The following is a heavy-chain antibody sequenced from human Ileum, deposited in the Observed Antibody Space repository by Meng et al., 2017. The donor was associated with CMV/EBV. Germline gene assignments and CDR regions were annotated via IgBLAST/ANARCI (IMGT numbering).Heavy chain of an antibody. CDR1: GFIFSNYW. V-gene: IGHV3-7*01. J-gene: IGHJ6*02. CDR3: ARDSYCSSTSCYFSYYYYGMDV. D-gene: IGHD2-2*01. Sequence: GGSLRLSCVASGFIFSNYWITWVRQGPGTGLERVANINKDGSVDYYVESVKGRFTISRDNAKNTLYLQMNSLRVEDTAVYYCARDSYCSSTSCYFSYYYYGMDVWGQGTTVTVSS. CDR2: INKDGSVD.